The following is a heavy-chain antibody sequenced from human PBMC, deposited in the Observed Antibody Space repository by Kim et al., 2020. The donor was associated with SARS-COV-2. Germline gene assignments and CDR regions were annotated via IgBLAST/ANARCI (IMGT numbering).Heavy chain of an antibody. CDR3: ARVLKPYARTGLFDY. D-gene: IGHD3-9*01. V-gene: IGHV1-8*01. J-gene: IGHJ4*02. Sequence: QFQGRVTMTRNTSISTAYMELSSLRSEDTAVYYCARVLKPYARTGLFDYWGQGTLVTVSS.